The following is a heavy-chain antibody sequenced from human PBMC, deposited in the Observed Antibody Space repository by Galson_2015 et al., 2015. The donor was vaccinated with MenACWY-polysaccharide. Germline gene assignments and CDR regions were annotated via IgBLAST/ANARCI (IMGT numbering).Heavy chain of an antibody. D-gene: IGHD3-9*01. Sequence: SLRLSCAASGFTFSRSWMSWVRQAPGKGLEWVANIKQDGSEKNYVDSVKGRFTIFRDNAKNSLYAQMNSLRAEDTAVYYCAREETFYDILTAYYYAFDLWGQGTMVTVSS. V-gene: IGHV3-7*01. CDR1: GFTFSRSW. CDR3: AREETFYDILTAYYYAFDL. CDR2: IKQDGSEK. J-gene: IGHJ3*01.